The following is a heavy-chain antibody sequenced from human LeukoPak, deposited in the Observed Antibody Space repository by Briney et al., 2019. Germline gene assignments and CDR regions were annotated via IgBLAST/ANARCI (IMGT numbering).Heavy chain of an antibody. CDR3: ARGTSSSPYYFDY. Sequence: GASVKVSCKASGYTFTDYYMRWVRQAPGQGLEWMGRINPKSGGSNYAQSFQGRVTMTRDTSINTAYMELSGLRSDDTAVYYCARGTSSSPYYFDYWGQGTLVTVSS. V-gene: IGHV1-2*06. D-gene: IGHD2-2*01. J-gene: IGHJ4*02. CDR2: INPKSGGS. CDR1: GYTFTDYY.